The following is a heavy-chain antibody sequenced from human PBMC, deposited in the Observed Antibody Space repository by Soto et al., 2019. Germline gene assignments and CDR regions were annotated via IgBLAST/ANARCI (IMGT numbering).Heavy chain of an antibody. CDR1: GFTFSSYG. V-gene: IGHV3-30*18. D-gene: IGHD6-19*01. J-gene: IGHJ4*02. CDR3: AKGQSSGWAPDY. Sequence: GSLRLSCAASGFTFSSYGMHWVRQAPGKGLEWVAVISYDGSNKYYADSVKGRFTISRDNSKNTLYLQMNSLRAEDTAVYYCAKGQSSGWAPDYWGQGTLVTVSS. CDR2: ISYDGSNK.